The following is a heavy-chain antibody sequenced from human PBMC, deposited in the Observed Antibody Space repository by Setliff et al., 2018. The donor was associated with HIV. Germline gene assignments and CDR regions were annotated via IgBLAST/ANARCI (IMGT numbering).Heavy chain of an antibody. D-gene: IGHD3-10*02. J-gene: IGHJ4*01. Sequence: SETLSLTCTVSGGSINNYFWSWIRQSPGRGLEWIGEIYHTGSTNYSPSLKSRVTISVDKSKNQFSLRLNSVTAADTAVYYCARVQYHYVNNGDSYYFTHWGHGTLVTVSS. CDR3: ARVQYHYVNNGDSYYFTH. V-gene: IGHV4-59*12. CDR1: GGSINNYF. CDR2: IYHTGST.